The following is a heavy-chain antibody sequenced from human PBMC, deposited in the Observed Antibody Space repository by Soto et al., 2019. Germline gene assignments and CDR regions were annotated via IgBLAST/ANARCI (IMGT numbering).Heavy chain of an antibody. V-gene: IGHV3-74*01. J-gene: IGHJ5*02. CDR1: GFNFSNHW. Sequence: XESLLLSCAASGFNFSNHWMHWVRQRPAEGLVWVSRITSDGKSKAYAESVKGRFAISRDNAKNTLYLQMNGLTAEDTAVYYCARESGDWPLNWFDPWGQGTLVTV. D-gene: IGHD2-21*02. CDR2: ITSDGKSK. CDR3: ARESGDWPLNWFDP.